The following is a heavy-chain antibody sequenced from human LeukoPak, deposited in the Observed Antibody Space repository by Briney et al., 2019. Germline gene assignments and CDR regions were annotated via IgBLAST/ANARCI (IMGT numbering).Heavy chain of an antibody. V-gene: IGHV3-48*03. D-gene: IGHD1-14*01. CDR3: ARGGTGFYYYYGMDV. J-gene: IGHJ6*04. CDR2: ISSSGSTI. Sequence: GGSLRLSCAAFGFTFSSYEMNWVRQAPGKGLEWVSYISSSGSTIYYADSVRGRFTISRDNAKNSLYLQMNSLRAEDTAVYYCARGGTGFYYYYGMDVWGKGTTVTVSS. CDR1: GFTFSSYE.